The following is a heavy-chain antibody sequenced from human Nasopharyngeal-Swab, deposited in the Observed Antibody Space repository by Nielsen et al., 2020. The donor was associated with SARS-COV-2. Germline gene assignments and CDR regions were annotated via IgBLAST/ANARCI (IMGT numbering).Heavy chain of an antibody. Sequence: SETLSLTCTVSGGSISSYYWSWIRQPPGKGLEWIGYIYYSGSTNYNPSLKSRVTISVDTSKNQFSLKLSSVTAADTAVYYCADLSGYFATDAFDIWGQGTMVTVSS. D-gene: IGHD3-22*01. CDR3: ADLSGYFATDAFDI. V-gene: IGHV4-59*01. J-gene: IGHJ3*02. CDR1: GGSISSYY. CDR2: IYYSGST.